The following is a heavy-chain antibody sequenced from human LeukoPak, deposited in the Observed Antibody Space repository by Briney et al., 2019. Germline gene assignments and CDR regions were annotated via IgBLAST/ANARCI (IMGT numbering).Heavy chain of an antibody. Sequence: ASVKVSCKASGYTFTSYAMNWVRQAPGQGLEWMGWINTNTGNPTYAQGFTGRFVFSLDTSVSTAYLQISSLKAEDTAVYYCARVRETYYDFWSGCWGSRPGGFDYWGQGTLVTVSS. CDR2: INTNTGNP. D-gene: IGHD3-3*01. CDR3: ARVRETYYDFWSGCWGSRPGGFDY. CDR1: GYTFTSYA. V-gene: IGHV7-4-1*02. J-gene: IGHJ4*02.